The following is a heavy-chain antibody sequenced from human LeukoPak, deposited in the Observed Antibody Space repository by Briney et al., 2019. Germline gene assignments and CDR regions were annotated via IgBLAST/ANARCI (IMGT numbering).Heavy chain of an antibody. J-gene: IGHJ6*03. CDR1: GGTFSSYA. D-gene: IGHD2-8*01. CDR3: ARTNHYYYYMDV. CDR2: IIPIFGTA. V-gene: IGHV1-69*05. Sequence: SVKVSCKASGGTFSSYAISWVRQAPGQGLEWMGGIIPIFGTANHAQKFQGRVTITTDESTSTAYMELSSLRSEDTAVYYCARTNHYYYYMDVWGKGTTVTVSS.